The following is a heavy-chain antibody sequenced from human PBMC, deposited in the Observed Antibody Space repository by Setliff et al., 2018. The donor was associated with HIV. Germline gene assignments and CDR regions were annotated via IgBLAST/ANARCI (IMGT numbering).Heavy chain of an antibody. Sequence: SGPTLVNPTQTLTLTCTFSGFSLSTSGVGVGWIRQPPGKALEWLAAIYWDDDKRYRPSLKTRLTITKDTSKNQVVLTMTNMDPVDTATYYCAHLFSAGRYSSDWLARYFDYWGQGALVTVSS. D-gene: IGHD6-19*01. CDR2: IYWDDDK. J-gene: IGHJ4*02. V-gene: IGHV2-5*02. CDR3: AHLFSAGRYSSDWLARYFDY. CDR1: GFSLSTSGVG.